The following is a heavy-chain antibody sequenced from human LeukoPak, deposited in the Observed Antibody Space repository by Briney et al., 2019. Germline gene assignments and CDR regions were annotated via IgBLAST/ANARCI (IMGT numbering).Heavy chain of an antibody. V-gene: IGHV3-74*03. CDR2: IDNAGSIT. J-gene: IGHJ6*02. CDR1: GFTFSNYW. Sequence: GGSLRLSCAASGFTFSNYWIHWVRQAPGKGLVWVSRIDNAGSITTYADSVKDRFTISRDNAKNSLYLQMNSLRAEDTAVYYCARRTYYYGMDVWGQGTTVTVSS. CDR3: ARRTYYYGMDV.